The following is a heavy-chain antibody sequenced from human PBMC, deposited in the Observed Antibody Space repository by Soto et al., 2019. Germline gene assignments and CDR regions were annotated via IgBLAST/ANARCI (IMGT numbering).Heavy chain of an antibody. J-gene: IGHJ4*02. Sequence: TGGSLRLSCAASGFTFSSYWMHWVRQAPGKGLEWVSGINSSGGSTYYADSVKGRFTISRDNSKNTLYLQMNSLRAEDTAVYYCATAATVLRPLSIHPLDYWGQGTRVTVSS. D-gene: IGHD1-26*01. CDR1: GFTFSSYW. CDR2: INSSGGST. CDR3: ATAATVLRPLSIHPLDY. V-gene: IGHV3-23*01.